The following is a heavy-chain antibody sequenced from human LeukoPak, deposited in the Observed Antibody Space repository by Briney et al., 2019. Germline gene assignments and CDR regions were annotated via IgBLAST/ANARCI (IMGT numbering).Heavy chain of an antibody. CDR1: GYTFTGYY. J-gene: IGHJ6*02. CDR2: INPNSGGT. D-gene: IGHD3-3*01. CDR3: ASPANPYYDFWSVRHYGMDV. V-gene: IGHV1-2*06. Sequence: GASVNVSCKASGYTFTGYYMHWVRQAPGQGLEWMGRINPNSGGTNYAQKFQGRVTMTRDTSISTAYMELSRLRSDDTAVYYCASPANPYYDFWSVRHYGMDVWGQGTTVTVSS.